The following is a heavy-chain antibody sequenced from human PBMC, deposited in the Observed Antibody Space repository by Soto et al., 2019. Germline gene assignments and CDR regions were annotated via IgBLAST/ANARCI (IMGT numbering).Heavy chain of an antibody. D-gene: IGHD1-26*01. CDR2: INGGSNYK. V-gene: IGHV3-21*01. CDR3: ASEDGIVGGTSAFDY. Sequence: GGSLRLSCAASGFTFSSYSMNWVRQAPGKGLEWVSSINGGSNYKYYTDSVKGRFTTSRDNAKNSLYLQMNRLRAEDTAVYYCASEDGIVGGTSAFDYWGLGTLVTVSS. J-gene: IGHJ4*02. CDR1: GFTFSSYS.